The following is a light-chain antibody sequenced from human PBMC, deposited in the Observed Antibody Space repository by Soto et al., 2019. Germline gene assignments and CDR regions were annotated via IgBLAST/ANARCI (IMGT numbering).Light chain of an antibody. Sequence: EIVMTQSPDTLSVSPGEGATLSCRVSQSIRSNLAWYQQRPGQAPRLLMYGASTRADGIPARFTGSGSGTEFTLTISSLQPEDFAVYYCQQYHIWPPWTSGQGTKVDIK. CDR1: QSIRSN. CDR2: GAS. J-gene: IGKJ1*01. V-gene: IGKV3-15*01. CDR3: QQYHIWPPWT.